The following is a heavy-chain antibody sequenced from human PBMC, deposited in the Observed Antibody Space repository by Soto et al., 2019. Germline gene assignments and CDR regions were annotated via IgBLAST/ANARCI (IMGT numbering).Heavy chain of an antibody. V-gene: IGHV4-39*01. D-gene: IGHD6-13*01. CDR2: IYYSGST. Sequence: SETLSLTCTVSGGSISSSSYYWGWIRQPPGKGLEWIGSIYYSGSTYYNPSLKSRVTISVDTSKNQFSLKLSSVTAADTAVYYCARTVSSSWYSYYYGMDVWGQGTTVTSP. J-gene: IGHJ6*02. CDR1: GGSISSSSYY. CDR3: ARTVSSSWYSYYYGMDV.